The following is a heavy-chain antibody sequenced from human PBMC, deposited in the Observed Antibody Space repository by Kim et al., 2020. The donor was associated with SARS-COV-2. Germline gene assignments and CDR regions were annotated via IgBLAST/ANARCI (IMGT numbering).Heavy chain of an antibody. CDR1: GGSISSYY. V-gene: IGHV4-59*13. Sequence: SETLSLTCTVSGGSISSYYWSWIRQPPGKGLEWIGYIYYSGSTNYNPSLKSRVSISVDTSKNQFSLKLSSVTAADTAVYYCARAVGILGGWFDPWGQGTLVTVSS. J-gene: IGHJ5*02. CDR2: IYYSGST. D-gene: IGHD2-2*01. CDR3: ARAVGILGGWFDP.